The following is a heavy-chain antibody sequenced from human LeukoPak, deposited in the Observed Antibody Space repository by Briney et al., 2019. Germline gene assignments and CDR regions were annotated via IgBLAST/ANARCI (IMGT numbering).Heavy chain of an antibody. J-gene: IGHJ3*02. D-gene: IGHD3-10*01. V-gene: IGHV1-18*01. Sequence: GASVKVSCKASGYTFCSYGISWVRQAPGQRLEWMGWISAYNGNTNYAQKFQGRVTMVTDTSTNTAYMELRSLRADDTAVYYCARDGFFGSGIVGAFDIWGQGTMVTVSS. CDR2: ISAYNGNT. CDR3: ARDGFFGSGIVGAFDI. CDR1: GYTFCSYG.